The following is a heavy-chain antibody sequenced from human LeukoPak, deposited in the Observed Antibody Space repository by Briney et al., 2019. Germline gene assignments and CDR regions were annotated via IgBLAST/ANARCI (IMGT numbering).Heavy chain of an antibody. J-gene: IGHJ5*02. CDR2: INHSGST. Sequence: PSETLSLTCAVYGGSFSGYYWSWIRQPPGKGLEWIGEINHSGSTNYNPSLKSRVTISVDTSKNQFSLKLSSVTAADTAVYYCARGAYRRNIVVVPAARTRYNWFDPWGQGTLVTVSS. CDR3: ARGAYRRNIVVVPAARTRYNWFDP. D-gene: IGHD2-2*01. V-gene: IGHV4-34*01. CDR1: GGSFSGYY.